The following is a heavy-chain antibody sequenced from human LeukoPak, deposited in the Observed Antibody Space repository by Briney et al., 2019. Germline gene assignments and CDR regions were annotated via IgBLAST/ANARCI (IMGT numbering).Heavy chain of an antibody. D-gene: IGHD6-19*01. CDR2: IYYTGST. CDR1: GGSISSSSYY. Sequence: SETLSLTCTVSGGSISSSSYYWGRIRQPPGKGLEWIGSIYYTGSTYYSASLESRVTISVDTPKNQFSLKLSSETAADTAVYYCARHFSSGWVYYSGMDVWGQGTTVAVSS. V-gene: IGHV4-39*01. J-gene: IGHJ6*02. CDR3: ARHFSSGWVYYSGMDV.